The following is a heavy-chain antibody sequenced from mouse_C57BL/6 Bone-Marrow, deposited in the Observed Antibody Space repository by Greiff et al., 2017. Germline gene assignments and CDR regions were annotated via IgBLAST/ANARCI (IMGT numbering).Heavy chain of an antibody. J-gene: IGHJ2*01. CDR3: AREKGLPRGY. D-gene: IGHD5-5*01. V-gene: IGHV1-69*01. Sequence: VQLQQPGAELVMPGASVKLSCKASGYTFTSYWMHWVKQRPGQGLEWIGEIDPSDSYTNYNQKFKSKATLTVDKSSSTAYMQLSSLTSEDSAVYYCAREKGLPRGYWGQGTTLTVSS. CDR1: GYTFTSYW. CDR2: IDPSDSYT.